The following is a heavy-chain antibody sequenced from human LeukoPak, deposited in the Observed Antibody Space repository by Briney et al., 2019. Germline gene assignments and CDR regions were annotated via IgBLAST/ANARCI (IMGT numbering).Heavy chain of an antibody. J-gene: IGHJ4*02. V-gene: IGHV3-23*01. Sequence: PGGSLRLSCAASGFTFRSYVMSWVRQAPGKGLEWVSLMSGGGGNTYYADSVKGRFTISRDNSKNTLFLQMNSLRVEDTAIYYCAREGNCSDGVCSTGIDYSGQGTLVTVSS. D-gene: IGHD2-8*01. CDR3: AREGNCSDGVCSTGIDY. CDR1: GFTFRSYV. CDR2: MSGGGGNT.